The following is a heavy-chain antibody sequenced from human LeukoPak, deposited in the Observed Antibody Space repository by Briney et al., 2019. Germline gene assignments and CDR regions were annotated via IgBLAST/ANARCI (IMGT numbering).Heavy chain of an antibody. CDR3: AKRVPYSSSSVCFDF. D-gene: IGHD6-6*01. CDR1: GFTFNSYG. Sequence: GGSLRLSCAASGFTFNSYGMNWVRQAPGKGLEWVSSISDTGKNTYYADSAKGRFTISRDNSKNTLYLQMNSLRADDTAVYYCAKRVPYSSSSVCFDFWGLGTLVTVSS. J-gene: IGHJ4*02. V-gene: IGHV3-23*01. CDR2: ISDTGKNT.